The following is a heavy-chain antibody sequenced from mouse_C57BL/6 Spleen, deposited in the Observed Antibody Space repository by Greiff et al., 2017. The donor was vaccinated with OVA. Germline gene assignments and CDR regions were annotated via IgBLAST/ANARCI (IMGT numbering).Heavy chain of an antibody. CDR3: ARDAITTVVADAMDY. J-gene: IGHJ4*01. CDR2: ISDGGRYT. CDR1: GFTFSSYA. Sequence: EVQLVESGGGLVKPGGSLKLSCAASGFTFSSYAMSWVRQTPEKRLAWVATISDGGRYTYYPDNVKGRFTISRDNDKNNLYLQMSHLKSEDTAMYYCARDAITTVVADAMDYWGQGTSVTVSS. D-gene: IGHD1-1*01. V-gene: IGHV5-4*01.